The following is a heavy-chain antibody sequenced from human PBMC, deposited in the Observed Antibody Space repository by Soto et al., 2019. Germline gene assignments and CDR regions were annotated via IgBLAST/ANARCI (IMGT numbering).Heavy chain of an antibody. J-gene: IGHJ6*02. Sequence: QVQLQESGPGLVKPSQTLSLTCTVSGDSISSGDYYWSWIRQHPAKGLEWIGYISYSGTTYSNPSRKSRITISLATSKNQFSLKVSSVTSADTAGYYCARDYGSGFYFGRDVWGQGTTVTSSS. D-gene: IGHD3-10*01. CDR2: ISYSGTT. CDR3: ARDYGSGFYFGRDV. V-gene: IGHV4-31*03. CDR1: GDSISSGDYY.